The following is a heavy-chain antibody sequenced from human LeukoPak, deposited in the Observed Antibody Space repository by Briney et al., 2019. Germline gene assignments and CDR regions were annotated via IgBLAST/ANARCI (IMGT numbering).Heavy chain of an antibody. CDR2: IIPIFGTA. J-gene: IGHJ4*02. D-gene: IGHD5-18*01. Sequence: SVKVSCKASGGTFSSYAISWVRQAPGQGLEWVGGIIPIFGTANYAQKFQGRVTITTDESTSTAYMELSSLRSEDTAVYYCVRDRGYSYGLDYWGQGTLVTVSS. CDR1: GGTFSSYA. CDR3: VRDRGYSYGLDY. V-gene: IGHV1-69*05.